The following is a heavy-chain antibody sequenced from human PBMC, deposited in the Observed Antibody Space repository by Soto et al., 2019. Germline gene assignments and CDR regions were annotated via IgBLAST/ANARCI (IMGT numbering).Heavy chain of an antibody. J-gene: IGHJ6*02. D-gene: IGHD6-19*01. CDR2: INPSSGDS. CDR3: ARAEKQWDLSQDSNYYYYYGMDV. Sequence: QDQLVQSGAEVRKPGASVKVSCKASGYTFTGYYLHWVRQAPGQGLEWMGWINPSSGDSNYAQNFQGWVTMTRDTSISTVYMELRRLRSDDTAIYYCARAEKQWDLSQDSNYYYYYGMDVWGQGTTVTVSS. V-gene: IGHV1-2*04. CDR1: GYTFTGYY.